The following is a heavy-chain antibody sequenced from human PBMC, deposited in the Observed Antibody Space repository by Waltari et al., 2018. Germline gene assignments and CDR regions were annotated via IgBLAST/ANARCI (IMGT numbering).Heavy chain of an antibody. CDR1: GFTFSSYA. D-gene: IGHD3-10*01. CDR2: ISYNGSNK. CDR3: ARMDYYGSGSHPTDAFDI. J-gene: IGHJ3*02. V-gene: IGHV3-30*01. Sequence: QVQLVESGGGVVQPGRSLRLSCAASGFTFSSYAMHWVRQAPGKGLELVAVISYNGSNKYYVDSVKGRFTISRNKTKNTLYLQMNSLRAEDTAVYYCARMDYYGSGSHPTDAFDIWGQGTMVTVSS.